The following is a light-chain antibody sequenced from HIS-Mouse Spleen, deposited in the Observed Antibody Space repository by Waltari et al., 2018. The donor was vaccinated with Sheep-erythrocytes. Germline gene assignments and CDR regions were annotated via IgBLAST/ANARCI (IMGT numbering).Light chain of an antibody. CDR2: EGS. Sequence: QSALPQPASASGSPGQAITTPCHGTSSDVGRYNLVSWYHQDPGKAPKLMIYEGSKRPAGVSNRFAGSKSGNTASLTISGLQAEDEADYYCCSYAGSSTWVFGGGTKLTVL. J-gene: IGLJ3*02. CDR1: SSDVGRYNL. V-gene: IGLV2-23*01. CDR3: CSYAGSSTWV.